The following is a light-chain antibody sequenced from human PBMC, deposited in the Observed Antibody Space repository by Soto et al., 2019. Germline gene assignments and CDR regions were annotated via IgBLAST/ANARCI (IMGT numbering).Light chain of an antibody. CDR1: SSGVGSYNL. V-gene: IGLV2-23*01. Sequence: QSVLTQPASVSGSPGQSITISCTGTSSGVGSYNLVSWYQQHPGKAPKLMIYEGSKRPSGVSNRFSGSKSGNTASLTISGLQAEDEADYYCCSYAGSSTCVFGTGTKVTVL. CDR3: CSYAGSSTCV. J-gene: IGLJ1*01. CDR2: EGS.